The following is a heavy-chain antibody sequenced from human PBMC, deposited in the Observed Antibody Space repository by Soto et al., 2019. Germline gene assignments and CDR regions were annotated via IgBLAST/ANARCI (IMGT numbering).Heavy chain of an antibody. CDR1: GYTFTSYD. CDR3: ARGVDAGVDV. Sequence: QVQLVQSGAEVTKPGASVKVSCKASGYTFTSYDINWFRQATGQGLEWMGWMSPNSGATGYAQKFQGRVTMTRDTSISTAYMELSNLRSEDTAIYYCARGVDAGVDVWGQGSTVTVSS. CDR2: MSPNSGAT. V-gene: IGHV1-8*01. J-gene: IGHJ6*02. D-gene: IGHD1-1*01.